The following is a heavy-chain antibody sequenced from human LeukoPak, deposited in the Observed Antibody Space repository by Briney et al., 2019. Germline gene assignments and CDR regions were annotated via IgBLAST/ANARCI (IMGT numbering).Heavy chain of an antibody. J-gene: IGHJ4*02. V-gene: IGHV4-39*01. CDR2: IYYSGST. Sequence: PSETLSLTCTLSGGLFCSSSYYCRWIRQPPAEGLEWIGTIYYSGSTFYNPSLQSRVTISVDTSKNQFSLKLSSVTAADTAAYFCASTPGYCTAGSCYPTSYFDYWGQGTLVTVSS. CDR3: ASTPGYCTAGSCYPTSYFDY. CDR1: GGLFCSSSYY. D-gene: IGHD2-15*01.